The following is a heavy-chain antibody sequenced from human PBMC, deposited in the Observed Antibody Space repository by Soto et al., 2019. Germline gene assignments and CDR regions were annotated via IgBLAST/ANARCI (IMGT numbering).Heavy chain of an antibody. CDR1: GVSISSSDYF. J-gene: IGHJ4*02. Sequence: QLQLQESGPGLVKPSETLSLTCTVSGVSISSSDYFWGWIRQPPGKGLEWIASIHSSGRTFYNPSLKSRVTISVDTSNNQFSLELTSVTAADTAVYYCARLPRTTVAGTGTDSWGQGTLVTVSS. V-gene: IGHV4-39*01. D-gene: IGHD6-19*01. CDR3: ARLPRTTVAGTGTDS. CDR2: IHSSGRT.